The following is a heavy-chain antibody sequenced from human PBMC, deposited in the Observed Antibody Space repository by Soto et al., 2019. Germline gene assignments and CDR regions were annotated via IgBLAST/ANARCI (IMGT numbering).Heavy chain of an antibody. J-gene: IGHJ3*02. CDR3: AREARGDDFDI. D-gene: IGHD3-10*01. Sequence: SETLSLTCTVSGGSISSYYWSWIRQPPGKGLEWIGYIYYSGSTNYNPSLKSRVTISVDTSKNQFSLKLSSVTAADTAVYYCAREARGDDFDIWGQGTMVTVSS. V-gene: IGHV4-59*01. CDR1: GGSISSYY. CDR2: IYYSGST.